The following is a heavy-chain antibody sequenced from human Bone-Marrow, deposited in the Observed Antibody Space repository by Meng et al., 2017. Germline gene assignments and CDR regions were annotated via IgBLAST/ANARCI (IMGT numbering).Heavy chain of an antibody. Sequence: QVQLPESGPGLVKPSGTLSLTCAVSGGSISSSNWWSWVRQPPGKGLEWIGEIYHSGSTNYSPSLTSRVTISVYKSKNQFSLKLSSVSAADTAVYYCANYYDSQVGWFDPWGQGTLVTVSS. J-gene: IGHJ5*02. CDR1: GGSISSSNW. CDR3: ANYYDSQVGWFDP. V-gene: IGHV4-4*02. CDR2: IYHSGST. D-gene: IGHD3-22*01.